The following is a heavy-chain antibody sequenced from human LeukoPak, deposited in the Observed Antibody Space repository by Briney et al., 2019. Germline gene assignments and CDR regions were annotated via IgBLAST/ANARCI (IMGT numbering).Heavy chain of an antibody. D-gene: IGHD6-19*01. CDR2: IYSGGST. CDR3: ARKTGYSSGWYKGGFDY. Sequence: GGSLRLSCAASGFTFSDYYMSWVRQAPGKGLEWVSVIYSGGSTYYADSVKGRFTISRDNSKNTLYLQMNSLRAEDTAVYYCARKTGYSSGWYKGGFDYWGQGTLVTVSS. J-gene: IGHJ4*02. V-gene: IGHV3-66*02. CDR1: GFTFSDYY.